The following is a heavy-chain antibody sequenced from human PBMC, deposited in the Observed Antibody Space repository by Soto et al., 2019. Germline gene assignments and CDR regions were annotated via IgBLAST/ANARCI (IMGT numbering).Heavy chain of an antibody. D-gene: IGHD2-15*01. Sequence: QVQLVQSGAEVKKPGASVKISCKASGYTFTRYTMNWVRQAPGQRPEWMGWINPDNGNTKSTQKFQDRVIITRDTSASTAYMDLSSLRSDDTAVYYCARGIATGQRDPWGQGTLVTVSS. J-gene: IGHJ5*02. CDR3: ARGIATGQRDP. CDR2: INPDNGNT. V-gene: IGHV1-3*01. CDR1: GYTFTRYT.